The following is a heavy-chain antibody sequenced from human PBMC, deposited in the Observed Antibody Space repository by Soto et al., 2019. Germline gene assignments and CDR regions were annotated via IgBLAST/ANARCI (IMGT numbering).Heavy chain of an antibody. CDR1: GFTFSSYA. J-gene: IGHJ4*02. CDR3: AKVADFWSGYYTGGGNYYFDY. V-gene: IGHV3-23*01. Sequence: EVQLLESGGGLVQPGGSLRLSCAASGFTFSSYAMSWVRQAPGKGLEWVSAISGSGGSTYYADSVKGRFTISRDNYKNTLYLQMNSLRAEDTAVYYCAKVADFWSGYYTGGGNYYFDYWGQGTLVTVSS. D-gene: IGHD3-3*01. CDR2: ISGSGGST.